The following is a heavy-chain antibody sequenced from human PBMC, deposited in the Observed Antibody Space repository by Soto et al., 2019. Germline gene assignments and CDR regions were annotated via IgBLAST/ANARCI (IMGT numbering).Heavy chain of an antibody. V-gene: IGHV4-31*03. CDR3: ARWWSGSRQGFDP. J-gene: IGHJ5*02. Sequence: QVQLQESGPGLVKPSQTLSLTCTVSGGSISSGDYYWSWIRQHPGKGLEWIGYIYYRGSTYYNPYLKSRVTISVDTSKNHFSLKLSSVTAADTAVYYCARWWSGSRQGFDPWGQGTLVTVSS. CDR1: GGSISSGDYY. CDR2: IYYRGST. D-gene: IGHD3-3*01.